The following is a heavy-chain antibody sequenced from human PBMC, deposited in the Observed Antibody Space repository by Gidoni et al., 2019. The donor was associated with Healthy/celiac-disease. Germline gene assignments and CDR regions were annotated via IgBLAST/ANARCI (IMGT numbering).Heavy chain of an antibody. J-gene: IGHJ4*02. D-gene: IGHD5-18*01. CDR1: GFTFSSYG. CDR3: AREFVQLWSGIDY. CDR2: ISYDGSNK. V-gene: IGHV3-30*19. Sequence: QVQLVESGGGVVQPGRSLRLSCAASGFTFSSYGMHWVRQAPGKGLEWVAVISYDGSNKYYADSVKGRFTISRDNSKNTLYLQMNSLRAEDTAVYYCAREFVQLWSGIDYWDQGTLVTVSS.